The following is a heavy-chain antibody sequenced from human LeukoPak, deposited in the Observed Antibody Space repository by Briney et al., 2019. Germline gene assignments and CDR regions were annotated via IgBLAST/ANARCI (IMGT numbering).Heavy chain of an antibody. CDR1: GGSISSGGYY. J-gene: IGHJ5*02. CDR3: ARDHFEWLGKFDP. D-gene: IGHD3-9*01. Sequence: SQTLSLTCTVSGGSISSGGYYWSWIRQHPGKGLEWIGYIYYSGSTYYNPSLKSRVTISVDTSKNQFSLKLSSVTAADTAVYYCARDHFEWLGKFDPWGQGTLVTVSS. CDR2: IYYSGST. V-gene: IGHV4-31*03.